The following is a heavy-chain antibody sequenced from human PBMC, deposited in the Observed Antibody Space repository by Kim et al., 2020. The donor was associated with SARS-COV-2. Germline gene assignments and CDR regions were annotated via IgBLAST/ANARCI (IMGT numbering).Heavy chain of an antibody. CDR1: GDSVSSNSAA. J-gene: IGHJ6*02. CDR2: TYYRSKWYN. CDR3: ARGGLGRKYYYGSGSYGMDV. Sequence: SQTLSLTCAISGDSVSSNSAAWNWIRQSPSRGLEWLGRTYYRSKWYNDYAVSVKSRITINPDTSKNQFSLQLNSVTPEDTAVYYCARGGLGRKYYYGSGSYGMDVWGQGTPVTVSS. V-gene: IGHV6-1*01. D-gene: IGHD3-10*01.